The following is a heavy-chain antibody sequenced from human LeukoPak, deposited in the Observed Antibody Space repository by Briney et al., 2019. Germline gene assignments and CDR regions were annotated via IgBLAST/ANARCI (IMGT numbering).Heavy chain of an antibody. CDR1: GFTFSSYA. J-gene: IGHJ4*02. CDR2: ISGSGGST. D-gene: IGHD6-19*01. Sequence: GGSLRLSCAASGFTFSSYAMSWVRQAPGKGPEWVSAISGSGGSTYYADSVKGRFTISRDNSKNTLYLQMNSLRAEDTAVYYCAKTPFASDSSGWSLIFDYWGQGTLVTVSS. CDR3: AKTPFASDSSGWSLIFDY. V-gene: IGHV3-23*01.